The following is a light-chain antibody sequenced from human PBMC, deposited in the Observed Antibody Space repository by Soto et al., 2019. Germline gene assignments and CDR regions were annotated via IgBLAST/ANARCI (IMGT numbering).Light chain of an antibody. V-gene: IGKV1-39*01. Sequence: DIQMKKSTSSLSASVGDICTITCRASETISTHLDWYQQKRGKAPSLLIYAAYSMQGGVPSMFSGSGSGTDFPLTIRSLQPEDFATYYCQESHSTPLTFGGGAKEDIQ. CDR3: QESHSTPLT. J-gene: IGKJ4*01. CDR1: ETISTH. CDR2: AAY.